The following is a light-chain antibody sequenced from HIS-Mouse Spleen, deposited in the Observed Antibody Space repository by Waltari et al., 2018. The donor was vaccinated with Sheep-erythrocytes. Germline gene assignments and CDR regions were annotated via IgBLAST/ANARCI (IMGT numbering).Light chain of an antibody. CDR2: EVS. CDR1: ISNIGSNT. CDR3: SSYAGSNNWV. V-gene: IGLV2-8*01. J-gene: IGLJ3*02. Sequence: QSVLTQPPSASGTPGQRVTISCSGSISNIGSNTLNWYQQHPGKAPKLMIYEVSKRPSGVPDRFSGSKSGNTASLTVSGLQAEDEADYYCSSYAGSNNWVFGGGTKLTVL.